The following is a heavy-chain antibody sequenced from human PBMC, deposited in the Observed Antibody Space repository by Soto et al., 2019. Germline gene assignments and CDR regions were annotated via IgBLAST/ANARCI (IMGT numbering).Heavy chain of an antibody. CDR1: GYTFTNYD. Sequence: QVQLVQSGAEVKKPGASVKVSCKASGYTFTNYDITWVRQAPGQGLEWMGWISAYNGNTNYAQKLQGRVTMTTDTSTSTGYMELRSLRSDDTPVYYCASSFGRSGISALDYYGMDVWGQGTTVTVSS. CDR3: ASSFGRSGISALDYYGMDV. J-gene: IGHJ6*02. V-gene: IGHV1-18*01. D-gene: IGHD3-10*01. CDR2: ISAYNGNT.